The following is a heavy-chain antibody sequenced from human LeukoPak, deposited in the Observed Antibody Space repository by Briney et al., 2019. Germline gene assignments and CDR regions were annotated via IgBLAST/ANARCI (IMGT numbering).Heavy chain of an antibody. V-gene: IGHV3-23*01. D-gene: IGHD1-26*01. Sequence: PGGSLRLSCAASGFTFSSYAMSWVRQAPGKGLEWVSAISGSGGSTHYADSVKGRFTISRDNSKNTLYLQMNSLRAEDTAVYYCAKDRTYGGSYYGDFQHWGQGTLVTVSS. CDR1: GFTFSSYA. CDR3: AKDRTYGGSYYGDFQH. CDR2: ISGSGGST. J-gene: IGHJ1*01.